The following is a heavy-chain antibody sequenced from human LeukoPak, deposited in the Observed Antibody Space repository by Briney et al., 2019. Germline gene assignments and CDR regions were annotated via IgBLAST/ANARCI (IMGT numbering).Heavy chain of an antibody. J-gene: IGHJ4*02. CDR1: GFTFNSYG. CDR2: IYFDGSNK. D-gene: IGHD6-19*01. CDR3: AREKQWLVTGFDY. V-gene: IGHV3-33*01. Sequence: GGSLRLSCAASGFTFNSYGMHWVRQAPGKGLEWVAVIYFDGSNKYYADSVKGRFTISRDNSKNTLYLQMNSLRAEDTAVYYCAREKQWLVTGFDYWGQGTLVTVSS.